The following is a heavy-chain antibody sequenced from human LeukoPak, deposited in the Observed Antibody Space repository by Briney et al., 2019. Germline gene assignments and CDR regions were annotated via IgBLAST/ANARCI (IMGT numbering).Heavy chain of an antibody. V-gene: IGHV3-66*02. CDR2: IYIDGRT. Sequence: PGGSLRLSCAASGLTVSTNFMSWVRLAPGKGLECVSVIYIDGRTFYTDSVKGRFTISRDNSKNTLFLQMNSLRPEDTAVYYCASERRYDVLTGYYPLAYWGQGALVTVSS. CDR3: ASERRYDVLTGYYPLAY. J-gene: IGHJ4*02. D-gene: IGHD3-9*01. CDR1: GLTVSTNF.